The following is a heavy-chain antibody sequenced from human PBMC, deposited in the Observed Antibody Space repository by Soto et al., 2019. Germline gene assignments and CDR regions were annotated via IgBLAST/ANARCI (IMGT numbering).Heavy chain of an antibody. CDR1: GFTFSSYW. D-gene: IGHD6-6*01. CDR3: ARVYVQLAGYYYLDV. CDR2: VDGDGDTT. V-gene: IGHV3-74*01. Sequence: EVQLVESGGGLVQPGGSLRLSCAASGFTFSSYWVHWVRQAPGKGLVWVARVDGDGDTTSYADSVKGRFTISRDNAKNTLHLQRNSLIVEVTAVYYCARVYVQLAGYYYLDVWGNGTTVTVSS. J-gene: IGHJ6*03.